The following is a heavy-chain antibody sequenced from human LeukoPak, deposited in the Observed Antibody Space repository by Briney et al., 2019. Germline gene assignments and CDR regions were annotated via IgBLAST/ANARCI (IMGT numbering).Heavy chain of an antibody. CDR2: ISYDGSNK. CDR3: ARVGFLEWLRHAFDI. V-gene: IGHV3-30-3*01. Sequence: GGSLRLSCAASGFTFSSYAMHWVRQAPGKGLEWVAVISYDGSNKYYADSVKGRFTISRDNSKNTLYLQMNSLRAEDTAVYYCARVGFLEWLRHAFDIWGQGTMVTVSS. CDR1: GFTFSSYA. D-gene: IGHD3-3*01. J-gene: IGHJ3*02.